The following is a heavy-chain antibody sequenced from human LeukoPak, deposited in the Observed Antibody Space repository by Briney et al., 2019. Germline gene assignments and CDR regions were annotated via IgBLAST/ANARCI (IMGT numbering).Heavy chain of an antibody. D-gene: IGHD6-6*01. CDR2: ISSSSSYI. Sequence: GGSLRLSCEGSGFTFSDAWMNWVRQAPGKGLEWVSSISSSSSYIYYADSVKGRFTISRDNAKNSLYLQMNSLRAEDTAVYYCARDALYSSSSHDAFDIWGQGTMVTVSS. V-gene: IGHV3-21*01. CDR3: ARDALYSSSSHDAFDI. J-gene: IGHJ3*02. CDR1: GFTFSDAW.